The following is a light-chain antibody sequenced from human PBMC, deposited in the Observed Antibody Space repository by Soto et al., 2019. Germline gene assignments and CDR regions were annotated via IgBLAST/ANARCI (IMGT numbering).Light chain of an antibody. CDR1: QSISSW. CDR2: DAS. J-gene: IGKJ3*01. V-gene: IGKV1-5*01. Sequence: DIQMTQSPSTLSASVGDRVTITCRASQSISSWLAWYQQKPGKAPKLLIYDASSLESGVPSRFSGSGSGTEFTLTISSLQPDDFATYYCQQYKSTQGFTFGPGTKVDIK. CDR3: QQYKSTQGFT.